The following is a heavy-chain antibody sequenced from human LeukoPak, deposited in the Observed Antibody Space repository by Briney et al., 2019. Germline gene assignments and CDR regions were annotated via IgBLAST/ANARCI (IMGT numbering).Heavy chain of an antibody. D-gene: IGHD2-8*01. CDR3: AKAPNILSGWFDP. Sequence: GGSLRLSCAASGFTLDDYAMRWVRQTPGKGLEWVSGISWNSGSIVYADFVKGRFTISRDNAKNSLYLQMNSLRTEDTALYYCAKAPNILSGWFDPWGQGTLVTVSS. J-gene: IGHJ5*02. CDR1: GFTLDDYA. V-gene: IGHV3-9*01. CDR2: ISWNSGSI.